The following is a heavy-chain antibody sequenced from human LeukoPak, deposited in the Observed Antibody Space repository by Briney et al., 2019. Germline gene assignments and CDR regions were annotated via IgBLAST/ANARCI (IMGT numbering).Heavy chain of an antibody. V-gene: IGHV4-38-2*01. CDR1: GYSISSGYY. CDR3: ARHSYDSSGYYHYYFDY. J-gene: IGHJ4*02. CDR2: IYHSGST. D-gene: IGHD3-22*01. Sequence: PSETLSLTCAVSGYSISSGYYWGWIRQPPGKGLEWIGSIYHSGSTYYNPSLKSRVTISVDTSKNQFSLKLSSVTAADTAVYYCARHSYDSSGYYHYYFDYWGQGTLVTVSS.